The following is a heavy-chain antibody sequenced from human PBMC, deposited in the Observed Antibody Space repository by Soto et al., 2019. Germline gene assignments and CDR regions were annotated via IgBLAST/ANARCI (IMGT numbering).Heavy chain of an antibody. J-gene: IGHJ5*02. CDR3: ARTRYHDSSGTKWFDP. V-gene: IGHV3-11*06. D-gene: IGHD6-19*01. CDR1: GFTFRYYY. CDR2: ISSSSSYT. Sequence: PGGSLRFSCASSGFTFRYYYMSWIGQAPGKGLEWVSYISSSSSYTNYADSVKGRFTISRDNAKNSLYLQMNSLRAEDTAVYYCARTRYHDSSGTKWFDPWGQGTLVTVSS.